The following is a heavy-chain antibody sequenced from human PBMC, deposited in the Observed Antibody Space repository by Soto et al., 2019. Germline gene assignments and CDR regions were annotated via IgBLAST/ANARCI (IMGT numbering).Heavy chain of an antibody. D-gene: IGHD2-2*01. V-gene: IGHV4-31*03. J-gene: IGHJ5*02. CDR1: GGSISSGGYY. CDR2: IYYSGRT. Sequence: QVQLQESGPGLVKPSQTLSLTCTVSGGSISSGGYYWSWIRQHPGKGLEWIGYIYYSGRTYYNPSLKSRVTISVDTSKNQFSLKLSSVTAADTAVYYCARAEVVPAANWFDPWGQGTLVTVSS. CDR3: ARAEVVPAANWFDP.